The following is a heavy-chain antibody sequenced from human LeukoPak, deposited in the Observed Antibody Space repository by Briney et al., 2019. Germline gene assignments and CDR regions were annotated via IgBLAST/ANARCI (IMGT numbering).Heavy chain of an antibody. Sequence: GGSVSLSCAASGFTFSSYGMHWVRQAPGKGLEWVAVISYDGGNTYYAEYVKGRVTISRDTSKSTVYMQMSSLRAEDTAVYYCAKGWKMATIMTYFVYWGEGKLVTVSS. CDR3: AKGWKMATIMTYFVY. CDR1: GFTFSSYG. J-gene: IGHJ4*02. CDR2: ISYDGGNT. V-gene: IGHV3-30*18. D-gene: IGHD5-24*01.